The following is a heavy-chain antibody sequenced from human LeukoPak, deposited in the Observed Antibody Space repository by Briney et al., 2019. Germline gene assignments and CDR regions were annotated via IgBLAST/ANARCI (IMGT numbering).Heavy chain of an antibody. V-gene: IGHV1-18*01. Sequence: ASVKVSCKASGYTFTSYGISWVRQAPGQRLEWMGWIRAYNGNTNYAQKLQGRVTMTTDTATSTAYMELRSLRSDDTAVYYCARDRQWLEDYWGQGTLVTVSS. D-gene: IGHD6-19*01. J-gene: IGHJ4*02. CDR3: ARDRQWLEDY. CDR1: GYTFTSYG. CDR2: IRAYNGNT.